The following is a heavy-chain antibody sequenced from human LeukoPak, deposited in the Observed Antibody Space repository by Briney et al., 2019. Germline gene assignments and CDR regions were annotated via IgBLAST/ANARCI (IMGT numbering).Heavy chain of an antibody. J-gene: IGHJ3*01. D-gene: IGHD4-23*01. CDR3: ARDAVVGTGIAFDV. CDR1: GYTFTSYD. Sequence: ASVKVSCKDSGYTFTSYDMYWVRQAPGQRLEWMGWIIVGNGNTKYSQKFQGRVIITTDTSASTVYMELSSLRSEDTAVYYCARDAVVGTGIAFDVWGQGTMVTVSS. CDR2: IIVGNGNT. V-gene: IGHV1-3*01.